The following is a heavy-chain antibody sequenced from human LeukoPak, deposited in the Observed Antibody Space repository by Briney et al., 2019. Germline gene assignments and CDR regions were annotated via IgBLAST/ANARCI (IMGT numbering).Heavy chain of an antibody. CDR2: IKSDGITI. Sequence: GGSLRLSCAASGFTFSNYMMHWVRQAPGKGLVWVSRIKSDGITITYADSVKGRFTISRDNAKNTLYLQMNSLRGEDTAVYYCARGASNRFDYWGQGTLVTVSS. J-gene: IGHJ4*02. CDR1: GFTFSNYM. V-gene: IGHV3-74*01. D-gene: IGHD1-14*01. CDR3: ARGASNRFDY.